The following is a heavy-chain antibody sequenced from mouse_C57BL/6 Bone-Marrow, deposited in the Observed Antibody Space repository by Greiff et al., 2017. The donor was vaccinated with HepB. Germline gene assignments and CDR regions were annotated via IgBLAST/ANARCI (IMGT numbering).Heavy chain of an antibody. D-gene: IGHD3-1*01. CDR1: GFTFSSYG. CDR3: ARPGYVAGFAY. J-gene: IGHJ3*01. V-gene: IGHV5-6*01. Sequence: EVHLVESGGDLVKPGGSLNLSCAASGFTFSSYGMSWVRQTPDKRLEWVATISSGGSYTYYPDSVKGRFPISRDNAKNTLYLQMSSLKSEDTAMYYCARPGYVAGFAYWGQGTRVTVSA. CDR2: ISSGGSYT.